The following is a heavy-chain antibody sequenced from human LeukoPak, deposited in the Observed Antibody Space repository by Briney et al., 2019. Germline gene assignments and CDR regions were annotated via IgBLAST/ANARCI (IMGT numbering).Heavy chain of an antibody. Sequence: RASVKVSCKASGYTSTSYYMHWVRQAPGQGLEWVGIINPSGGSTSYAQKFQGRVTMTRDTSTSTVYMELSSLRSEDTAVYYCARDSVGVVAAPWGQGTLVTVSS. V-gene: IGHV1-46*01. CDR3: ARDSVGVVAAP. J-gene: IGHJ5*02. CDR2: INPSGGST. CDR1: GYTSTSYY. D-gene: IGHD2-15*01.